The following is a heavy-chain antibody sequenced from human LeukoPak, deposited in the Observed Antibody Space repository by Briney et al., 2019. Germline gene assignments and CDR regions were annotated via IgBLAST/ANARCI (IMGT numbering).Heavy chain of an antibody. CDR3: ARDKKTSSGYRSNNWFDP. CDR2: IRYDGSNK. J-gene: IGHJ5*02. V-gene: IGHV3-30*02. Sequence: PGGSLRLSCAASGFTFSSYGMHWVRQAPGKGLEWVAFIRYDGSNKYYADSVKGRFTISRDNSKNTLYLQMNSLRAEDTALYYCARDKKTSSGYRSNNWFDPWGQGTLVTVSS. CDR1: GFTFSSYG. D-gene: IGHD3-22*01.